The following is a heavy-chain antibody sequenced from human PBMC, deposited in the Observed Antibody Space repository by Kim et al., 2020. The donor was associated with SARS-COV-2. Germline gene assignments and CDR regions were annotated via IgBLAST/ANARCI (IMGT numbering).Heavy chain of an antibody. Sequence: YYAASVKGRFTISRDNSKNTLYLQMNSLRAEDTAVYYCAKAIAAANVFDYWGQGTLVTVSS. J-gene: IGHJ4*02. CDR3: AKAIAAANVFDY. V-gene: IGHV3-23*01. D-gene: IGHD6-13*01.